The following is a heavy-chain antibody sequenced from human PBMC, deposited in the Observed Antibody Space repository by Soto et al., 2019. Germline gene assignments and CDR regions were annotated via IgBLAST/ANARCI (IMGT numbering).Heavy chain of an antibody. J-gene: IGHJ6*02. CDR2: IHYSGTT. CDR3: AGDTYGMDV. V-gene: IGHV4-59*01. CDR1: GGSINNYY. Sequence: QVHFQESGPGLVKPSETLSLTCTVSGGSINNYYCNWVRRPPGKGLEWIGSIHYSGTTHYNPSLESRVTISADRAKNQFSLKLNSVTAADTAVYYCAGDTYGMDVWGQGTTVTVSS.